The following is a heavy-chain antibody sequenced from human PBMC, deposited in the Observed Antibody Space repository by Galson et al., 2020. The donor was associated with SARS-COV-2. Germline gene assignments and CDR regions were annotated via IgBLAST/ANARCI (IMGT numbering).Heavy chain of an antibody. CDR3: ARTSSGYNSGHYFDS. V-gene: IGHV2-70*11. Sequence: ESGPTLVKPTQTLTLTCTFSGFSLNTRGMCVNWIRQPPGKALEWLARIDWDDDTYFSTSLQTRLTISKDTSKNQVVLTMTNMDPVDTATYYCARTSSGYNSGHYFDSWGQGTLGTVAS. CDR1: GFSLNTRGMC. J-gene: IGHJ4*02. CDR2: IDWDDDT. D-gene: IGHD5-18*01.